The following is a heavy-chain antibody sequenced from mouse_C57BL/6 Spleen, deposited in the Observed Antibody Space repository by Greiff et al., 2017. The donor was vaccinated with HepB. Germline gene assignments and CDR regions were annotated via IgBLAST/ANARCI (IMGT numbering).Heavy chain of an antibody. V-gene: IGHV3-6*01. Sequence: EVKLVESGPGLVKPSQSLSLTCSVTGYSITSGYYWNWIRQFPGNKLEWMGYISYDGSNNYNPSLKNRISITRDTSKNQFFLKLNSVTTEDTATYYCAREQDYYGSSYPFDYWGQGTTLTVSS. CDR2: ISYDGSN. CDR3: AREQDYYGSSYPFDY. D-gene: IGHD1-1*01. CDR1: GYSITSGYY. J-gene: IGHJ2*01.